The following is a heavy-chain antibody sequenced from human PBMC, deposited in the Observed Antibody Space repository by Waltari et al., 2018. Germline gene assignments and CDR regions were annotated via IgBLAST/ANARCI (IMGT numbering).Heavy chain of an antibody. J-gene: IGHJ4*02. Sequence: VPLVESGGGLVQPGGSLRLSCAVSGVPFSDFWLNWVRQAPGKGLEWVANRKQDGSEKYYVDSVKGRFTISRDNAKNSLYLQMNSLRVEDTAVYYCASNQVPAVTVQNDYWGQGTLVTVSS. CDR2: RKQDGSEK. V-gene: IGHV3-7*01. D-gene: IGHD2-2*01. CDR1: GVPFSDFW. CDR3: ASNQVPAVTVQNDY.